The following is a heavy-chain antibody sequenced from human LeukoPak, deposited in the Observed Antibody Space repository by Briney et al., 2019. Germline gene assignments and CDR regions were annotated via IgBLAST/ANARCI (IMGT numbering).Heavy chain of an antibody. CDR1: GDSVSSNSAA. Sequence: SQTLSLTCAISGDSVSSNSAAWNWIRQSPSRGLEWLGRTYYRSKWYNDYAVSVKSRITINPDTSKNQFSLQLNSVTPEDTAVYYCARDVFGTMVVRDYYYYYMDVWGKGTTVTVSS. CDR3: ARDVFGTMVVRDYYYYYMDV. CDR2: TYYRSKWYN. V-gene: IGHV6-1*01. J-gene: IGHJ6*03. D-gene: IGHD4-23*01.